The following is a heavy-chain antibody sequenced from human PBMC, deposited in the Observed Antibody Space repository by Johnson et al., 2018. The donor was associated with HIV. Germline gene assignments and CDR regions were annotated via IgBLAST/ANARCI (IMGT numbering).Heavy chain of an antibody. CDR1: GFIFSSYA. Sequence: QMQLVESGGGVVQPGRSLRLSCAASGFIFSSYAMHWVRQAPGKGLEWVAVILYDGNNKYYADSVKGRFTISRDNSKNTLYLQMNSLRAEDTAVYYCAREREDYGLDIWGQGTMVTVSS. D-gene: IGHD4/OR15-4a*01. CDR3: AREREDYGLDI. V-gene: IGHV3-30-3*01. J-gene: IGHJ3*02. CDR2: ILYDGNNK.